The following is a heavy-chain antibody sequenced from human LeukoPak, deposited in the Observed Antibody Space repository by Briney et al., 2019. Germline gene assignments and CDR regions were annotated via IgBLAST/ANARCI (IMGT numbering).Heavy chain of an antibody. Sequence: ASVKVSCKVSGYTLTELSMHWVRQAPGKGLEWMGGFDPEDGETIYAQKFQGRVTVTEDTSTDTAYMELSSLRSEDTAVYYCATFPMYYYDSSGYRVDDYWGQGTLVTVSP. V-gene: IGHV1-24*01. CDR3: ATFPMYYYDSSGYRVDDY. CDR2: FDPEDGET. CDR1: GYTLTELS. D-gene: IGHD3-22*01. J-gene: IGHJ4*02.